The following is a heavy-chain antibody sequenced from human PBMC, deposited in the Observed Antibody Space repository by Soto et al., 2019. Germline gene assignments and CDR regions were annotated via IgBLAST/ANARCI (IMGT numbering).Heavy chain of an antibody. D-gene: IGHD3-3*01. CDR2: IWYDGSNK. Sequence: QVQLVESGGGVVQPGRSLRLSCAASGFTFSSYGMHWVRQAPGKGLEWVAVIWYDGSNKYYADSVKGRFAISRDNSKHTLYLQMNSLRAEDTAVYYCARPLHPTYYNFWSGYYSGMDVWGQGTTVTVSS. CDR1: GFTFSSYG. V-gene: IGHV3-33*01. CDR3: ARPLHPTYYNFWSGYYSGMDV. J-gene: IGHJ6*02.